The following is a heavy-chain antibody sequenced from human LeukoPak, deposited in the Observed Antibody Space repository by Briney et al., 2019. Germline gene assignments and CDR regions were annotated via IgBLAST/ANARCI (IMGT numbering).Heavy chain of an antibody. J-gene: IGHJ3*02. CDR3: AAIMVVTAGVAFNI. Sequence: ASVKVSCKASGYTFTSYDINWVRQATGQGLEWMGWMSPNSDNRGYEQNFQGRVTMTMDTSISTAYMELSSLRSKDTAVYYCAAIMVVTAGVAFNIWGQGTMVTVSS. CDR1: GYTFTSYD. CDR2: MSPNSDNR. V-gene: IGHV1-8*01. D-gene: IGHD2-21*02.